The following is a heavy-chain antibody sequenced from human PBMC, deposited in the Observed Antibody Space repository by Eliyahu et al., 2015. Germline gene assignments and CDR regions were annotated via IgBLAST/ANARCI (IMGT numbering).Heavy chain of an antibody. V-gene: IGHV3-23*01. CDR3: ARGGWEPRISTHAFDV. Sequence: EVQLLESGGGLVQSGGSLRLSCVGSGFSFSSYPMTWVRQFPGKGLEWVSVISRNGDSTSYADXVRGRFTISRDNSDNTLFLQINSLRAEDTAMYYCARGGWEPRISTHAFDVWGQGTMVTVSS. CDR1: GFSFSSYP. CDR2: ISRNGDST. D-gene: IGHD1-26*01. J-gene: IGHJ3*01.